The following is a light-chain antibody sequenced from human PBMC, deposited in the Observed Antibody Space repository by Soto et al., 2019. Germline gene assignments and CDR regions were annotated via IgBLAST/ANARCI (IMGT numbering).Light chain of an antibody. Sequence: QSVLPQPASVSGSPGQSITISCTGTSSDVGGYKYVSWYQQYPGKAPKLMMYDVSNRPSGVSNRFSGSKSGNTASLTTSGLQAEDEANYYCSSYTSSSPCVFGTGTKVTVL. CDR3: SSYTSSSPCV. CDR1: SSDVGGYKY. V-gene: IGLV2-14*01. J-gene: IGLJ1*01. CDR2: DVS.